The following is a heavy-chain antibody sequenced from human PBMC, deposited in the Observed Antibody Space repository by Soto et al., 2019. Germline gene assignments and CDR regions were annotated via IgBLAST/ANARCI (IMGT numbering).Heavy chain of an antibody. CDR2: IKSKTDGGTT. CDR1: GFTFSNAW. J-gene: IGHJ3*02. CDR3: TTHLTYYDILPDAFDI. Sequence: GGSLRLSCAASGFTFSNAWMSWVRQAPGKGLEWVGRIKSKTDGGTTDYAAPVKGRFTISRDDSKNTLYLQMNSLKTEDTAVYYCTTHLTYYDILPDAFDIWGQGTMVTVSS. V-gene: IGHV3-15*01. D-gene: IGHD3-9*01.